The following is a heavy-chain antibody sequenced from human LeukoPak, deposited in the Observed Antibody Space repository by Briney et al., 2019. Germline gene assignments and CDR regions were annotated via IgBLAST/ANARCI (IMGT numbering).Heavy chain of an antibody. CDR1: GGTFSSYA. V-gene: IGHV1-69*13. CDR3: ARDRGGTGDFDY. J-gene: IGHJ4*02. Sequence: SVKVSCKASGGTFSSYAISWVRQAPGQGLEWMGGIIPIFGTANYAQKFQGRVTITADESTSTAYMELSSLRSEGTAIYYCARDRGGTGDFDYWGQGTLVTVSS. D-gene: IGHD1-1*01. CDR2: IIPIFGTA.